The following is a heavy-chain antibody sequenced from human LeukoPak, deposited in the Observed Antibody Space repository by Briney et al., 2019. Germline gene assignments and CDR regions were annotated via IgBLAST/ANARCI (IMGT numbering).Heavy chain of an antibody. CDR1: GFTFDDYA. V-gene: IGHV3-43*02. Sequence: GGSLRLSCAASGFTFDDYAMHWVRQAPGKGLEWVSLISGCGGTTYYADSVKGRFTISRDNSKNSLFLQMNSLRTEDTALYYCAKAPGGSSWYFDYWGQGILVTVSS. J-gene: IGHJ4*02. CDR2: ISGCGGTT. D-gene: IGHD6-13*01. CDR3: AKAPGGSSWYFDY.